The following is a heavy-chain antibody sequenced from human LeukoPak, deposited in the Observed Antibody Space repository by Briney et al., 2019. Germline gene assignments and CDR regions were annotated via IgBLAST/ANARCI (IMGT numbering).Heavy chain of an antibody. CDR3: ARHGFYGSGSYPINWFDP. Sequence: PSETLSLTCTVSGGSISSYYWSWIRQPPGKGLEWIGYIYYSGSTNYNPSLKSRVTISVDTSKNQLSLKLGSVTAADTAVYYCARHGFYGSGSYPINWFDPWGQGTLVTVSS. CDR1: GGSISSYY. V-gene: IGHV4-59*08. CDR2: IYYSGST. D-gene: IGHD3-10*01. J-gene: IGHJ5*02.